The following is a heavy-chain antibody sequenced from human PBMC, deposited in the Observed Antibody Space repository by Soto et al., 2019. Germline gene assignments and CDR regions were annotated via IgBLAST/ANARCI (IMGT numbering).Heavy chain of an antibody. CDR2: ISSSSSTI. CDR1: GFTFSSYS. CDR3: ARVLRRVTTAGSPFDY. Sequence: GGSLRLSCAASGFTFSSYSMNWVRQAPGKGLEWVSYISSSSSTIYYADSVKGRFTISRDNAKNSLYLQMNSLRAEDTAVYYCARVLRRVTTAGSPFDYWGQGTLVTVSS. D-gene: IGHD4-17*01. V-gene: IGHV3-48*01. J-gene: IGHJ4*02.